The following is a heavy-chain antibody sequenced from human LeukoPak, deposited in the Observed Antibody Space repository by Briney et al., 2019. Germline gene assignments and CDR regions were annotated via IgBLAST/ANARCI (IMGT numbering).Heavy chain of an antibody. CDR1: GGSISNYY. D-gene: IGHD2-2*01. V-gene: IGHV4-59*01. J-gene: IGHJ6*03. CDR3: ARTTEGYCRSTSCYGFYYSYYMDV. CDR2: IYYSGST. Sequence: SETLSLTCTVSGGSISNYYWSWIRQPPGKGLEWIGYIYYSGSTNYNPSLKSRVTISVDTSKNQFSLKLSSVTAADTAVYYCARTTEGYCRSTSCYGFYYSYYMDVWGRGTTVTISS.